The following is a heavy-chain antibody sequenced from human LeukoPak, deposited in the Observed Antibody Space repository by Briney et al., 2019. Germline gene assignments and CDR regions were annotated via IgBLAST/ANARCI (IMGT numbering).Heavy chain of an antibody. V-gene: IGHV4-59*08. Sequence: SETLSLPCTVSGGSLSSYYWSWIRQPPGKGLEWIGYIYSTGSANYNPSLKSRVTLSVDTAKNQFSLKLNSVTAADTAVYYCARMGGYSGYATHWGQGTLVTVSS. J-gene: IGHJ4*02. D-gene: IGHD5-12*01. CDR2: IYSTGSA. CDR3: ARMGGYSGYATH. CDR1: GGSLSSYY.